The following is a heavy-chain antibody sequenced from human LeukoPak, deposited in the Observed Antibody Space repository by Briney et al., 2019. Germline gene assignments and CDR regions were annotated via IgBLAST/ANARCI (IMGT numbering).Heavy chain of an antibody. CDR3: ARGGMEFDP. J-gene: IGHJ5*02. CDR2: IYYSGST. V-gene: IGHV4-59*12. Sequence: PSETLSLTRTVSGGFISSYYWIWIRQPPGKGLEWIGYIYYSGSTNYNPSLKSRVTISVDTSKNQFCLKLSSVTAADTAVYYCARGGMEFDPWGQGTLVTVSS. CDR1: GGFISSYY.